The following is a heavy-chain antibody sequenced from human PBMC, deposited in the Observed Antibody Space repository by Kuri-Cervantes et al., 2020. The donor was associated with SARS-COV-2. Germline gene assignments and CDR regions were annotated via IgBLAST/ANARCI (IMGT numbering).Heavy chain of an antibody. J-gene: IGHJ3*02. CDR3: ARATTGDVDAFDI. V-gene: IGHV4-59*10. CDR2: IYTSGST. CDR1: GGSFSGYY. D-gene: IGHD3-9*01. Sequence: GSLRLSCAVYGGSFSGYYWGWIRRPAGKGLEWIGRIYTSGSTNYNPSLKSRVTILVDTSKNQFSLQLSSVTAADTAVYYCARATTGDVDAFDIWGQGTLVTVSS.